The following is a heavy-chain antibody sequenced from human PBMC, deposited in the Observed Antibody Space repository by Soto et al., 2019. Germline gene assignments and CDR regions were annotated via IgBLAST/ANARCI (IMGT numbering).Heavy chain of an antibody. V-gene: IGHV1-69*13. CDR1: GGTFSSYA. Sequence: ASVKVSCKASGGTFSSYAISWVRQAPGQGLEWMGGIIPIFGTANYAQKFQGRVTITADESTSTAYMELSSLRSEDTAVYYCAEYPRSRGWNGPQYFQHWGQGTLVTVSS. J-gene: IGHJ1*01. CDR2: IIPIFGTA. CDR3: AEYPRSRGWNGPQYFQH. D-gene: IGHD1-1*01.